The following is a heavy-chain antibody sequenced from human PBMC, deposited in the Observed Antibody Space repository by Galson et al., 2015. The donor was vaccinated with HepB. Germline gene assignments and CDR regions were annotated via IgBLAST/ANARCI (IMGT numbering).Heavy chain of an antibody. V-gene: IGHV3-11*06. CDR1: GFTFSDYY. Sequence: SLRLSCAASGFTFSDYYMSWIRQAPGKGLEWVSYISSSSSYTNYADSVKGRFTISRDNAKNSLYLQMNSLRAEDTAVYYCARVQGLYSYGYVSEAWFDPWGQGTLVTVSS. J-gene: IGHJ5*02. CDR3: ARVQGLYSYGYVSEAWFDP. CDR2: ISSSSSYT. D-gene: IGHD5-18*01.